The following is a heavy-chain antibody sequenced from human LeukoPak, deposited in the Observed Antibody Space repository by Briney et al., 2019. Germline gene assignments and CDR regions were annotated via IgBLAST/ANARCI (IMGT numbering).Heavy chain of an antibody. J-gene: IGHJ4*02. CDR1: GYTFTGYY. V-gene: IGHV1-2*02. CDR3: ARDDKLRAAAGHY. Sequence: ASVKVSCKASGYTFTGYYMHWVRQAPGQGLEWMGWINPNSGGTNYAQKFQGRVTMTRDTSISTAYMELSRLRPDDTAVYYCARDDKLRAAAGHYWGQGTLVTVSS. D-gene: IGHD6-13*01. CDR2: INPNSGGT.